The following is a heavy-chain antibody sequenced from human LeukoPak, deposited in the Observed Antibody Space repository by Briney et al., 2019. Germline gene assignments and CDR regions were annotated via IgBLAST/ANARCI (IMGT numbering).Heavy chain of an antibody. CDR3: AISSSGYTYGYVSGWFDP. J-gene: IGHJ5*02. V-gene: IGHV1-69*13. Sequence: ASVKVSCKASGSTFNNYAISWVRQAPGQGLEWMGGIIHIFGTTNYAQKFQDRVTITADESTRTAWMELSSLTSEDTAVYYCAISSSGYTYGYVSGWFDPWGQGTLVTVSS. D-gene: IGHD5-18*01. CDR2: IIHIFGTT. CDR1: GSTFNNYA.